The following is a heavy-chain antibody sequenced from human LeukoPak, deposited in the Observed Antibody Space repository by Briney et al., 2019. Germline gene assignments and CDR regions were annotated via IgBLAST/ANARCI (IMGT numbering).Heavy chain of an antibody. CDR2: IKHDGSEK. D-gene: IGHD3-10*02. CDR3: AREKMLP. CDR1: GFTFSTYW. Sequence: GGSLRLSCAASGFTFSTYWMNWVRQAPGKGLEWVANIKHDGSEKYYVDSVMGRFTIYRDNAKNSLYLQMNSLRAEDTAVYYCAREKMLPWGQGTLVTVSS. V-gene: IGHV3-7*01. J-gene: IGHJ4*02.